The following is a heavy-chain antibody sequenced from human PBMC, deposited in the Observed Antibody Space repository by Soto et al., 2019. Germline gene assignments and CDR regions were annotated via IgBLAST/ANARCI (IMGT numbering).Heavy chain of an antibody. D-gene: IGHD6-6*01. CDR1: GGSISSGDYY. Sequence: SETLSLTCTVSGGSISSGDYYWSWIRQPPGKGLEWIGYIYYSGSTYYNPSLKSRVTISVDTSKNQFSLKLSSVTAADTAVYYCARGQLVPVVWFDPWGQGTLVTVS. J-gene: IGHJ5*02. CDR2: IYYSGST. V-gene: IGHV4-30-4*01. CDR3: ARGQLVPVVWFDP.